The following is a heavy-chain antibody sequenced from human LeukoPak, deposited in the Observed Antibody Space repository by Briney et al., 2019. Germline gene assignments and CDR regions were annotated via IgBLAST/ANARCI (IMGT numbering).Heavy chain of an antibody. CDR1: ENRLTQLP. V-gene: IGHV1-24*01. CDR3: ATLLDSFWSGHSVPPEDY. J-gene: IGHJ4*02. D-gene: IGHD3/OR15-3a*01. Sequence: ASVRVSCKLSENRLTQLPMHWVRQAPGEGLEWVGGFPPENDVPIYAQKFQGRVAMTTDTSSDTAYLELRSLRSDDTAVYFCATLLDSFWSGHSVPPEDYWGQGTMATVSS. CDR2: FPPENDVP.